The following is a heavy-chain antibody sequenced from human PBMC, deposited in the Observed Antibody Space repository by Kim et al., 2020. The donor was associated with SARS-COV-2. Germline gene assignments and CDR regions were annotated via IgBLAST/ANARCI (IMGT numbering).Heavy chain of an antibody. CDR3: AREPDYDS. Sequence: REQHYTGSEETSFTISQANAKNSQYLQMNSLRAEDTAVYYCAREPDYDSWGQGTLVTVSS. V-gene: IGHV3-7*01. D-gene: IGHD3-3*01. J-gene: IGHJ5*02. CDR2: REQ.